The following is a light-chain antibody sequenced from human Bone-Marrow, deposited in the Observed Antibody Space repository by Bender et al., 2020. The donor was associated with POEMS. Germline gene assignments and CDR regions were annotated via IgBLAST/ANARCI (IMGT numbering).Light chain of an antibody. CDR1: SSDVGTYKL. CDR3: CSYAGDSIRYL. CDR2: EVS. Sequence: QSALTQPASVSGSPGQSITISCTGSSSDVGTYKLVSWYQQFPGKAPKLMIYEVSERPSGVSDRFSGSKSGNTASLIISGIQAEDEADYYCCSYAGDSIRYLFGTGTTVIVL. J-gene: IGLJ1*01. V-gene: IGLV2-23*02.